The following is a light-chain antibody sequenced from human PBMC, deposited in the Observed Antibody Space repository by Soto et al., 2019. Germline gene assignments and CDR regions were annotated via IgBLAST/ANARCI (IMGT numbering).Light chain of an antibody. V-gene: IGKV3-20*01. CDR1: QSVSSSY. CDR3: QQYGSSLFT. CDR2: GAS. Sequence: EIVLTQSPGTLSLSPGERATLSCRASQSVSSSYLAWYQQKPGQAPRLLIYGASSRDTGIPDRFSGSGSGTDFTFTISRLEPEDVAVYYCQQYGSSLFTFGPGTKVAIK. J-gene: IGKJ3*01.